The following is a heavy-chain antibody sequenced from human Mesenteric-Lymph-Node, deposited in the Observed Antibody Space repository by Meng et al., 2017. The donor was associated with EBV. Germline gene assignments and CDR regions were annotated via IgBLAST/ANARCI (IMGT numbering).Heavy chain of an antibody. CDR1: GGSFSGYY. V-gene: IGHV4-34*01. Sequence: QVQLHQWGAGLLKPSQTLSRTCAVYGGSFSGYYWSWIRQPPGKGLEWIGEINHSGSTNYNPSLKSRVTISVDTSKNQFSLKLSSVTAADTAVYYCARGEKGPIDYWGQGTLVTVSS. CDR2: INHSGST. CDR3: ARGEKGPIDY. J-gene: IGHJ4*02.